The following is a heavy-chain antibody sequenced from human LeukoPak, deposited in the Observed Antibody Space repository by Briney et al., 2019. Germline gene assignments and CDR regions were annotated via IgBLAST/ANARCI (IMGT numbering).Heavy chain of an antibody. D-gene: IGHD6-19*01. CDR3: VRSGYSNGWYRN. V-gene: IGHV3-53*01. Sequence: PGGSLRLSCAASDFSVNTNYMNWVRQAPGKGLEWVSVILSGGATYYADSVKGRFTISRDNSKNTLYLQMNSLTVDDTAVYYCVRSGYSNGWYRNWGQGTLVTVSS. CDR1: DFSVNTNY. CDR2: ILSGGAT. J-gene: IGHJ4*02.